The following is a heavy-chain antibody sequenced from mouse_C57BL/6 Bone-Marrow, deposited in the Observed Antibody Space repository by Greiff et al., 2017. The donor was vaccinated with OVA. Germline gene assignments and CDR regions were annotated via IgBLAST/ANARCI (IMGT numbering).Heavy chain of an antibody. J-gene: IGHJ2*01. CDR3: ARGGLRPYYFDD. D-gene: IGHD2-4*01. V-gene: IGHV5-6*01. CDR1: GFTFSSYG. CDR2: ISSGGSYT. Sequence: EVKLVESGGDLVKPGGSLKLSCAASGFTFSSYGMSWVRQTPDKRLEWVATISSGGSYTYYPDSVKGRFTISRDNAKNTLYLQMSSLKSEDTAMYYCARGGLRPYYFDDWGQGTTLTVSS.